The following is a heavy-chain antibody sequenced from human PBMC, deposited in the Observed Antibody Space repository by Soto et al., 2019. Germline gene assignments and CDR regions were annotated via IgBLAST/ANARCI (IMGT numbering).Heavy chain of an antibody. CDR3: ARDDFGDLWRSPDV. D-gene: IGHD4-17*01. Sequence: QVQLMQSGAEVKKSGASVKVSCKASGYTFINYGIIWVRQAPGQGLEWMGWITDYNGSTKYARKFQDRVTMTTDTSTSTDYMELRSLRSDDTAVYFCARDDFGDLWRSPDVWGQGTMVTVSS. V-gene: IGHV1-18*04. CDR1: GYTFINYG. J-gene: IGHJ3*01. CDR2: ITDYNGST.